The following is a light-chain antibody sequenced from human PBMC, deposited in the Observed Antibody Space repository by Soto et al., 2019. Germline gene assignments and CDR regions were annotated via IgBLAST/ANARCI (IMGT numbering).Light chain of an antibody. CDR3: HQYHSAPPA. V-gene: IGKV4-1*01. CDR1: QSVFASHNNKNF. J-gene: IGKJ1*01. CDR2: WAS. Sequence: DIVMTQSPDSLAVSLGDRATINCKSSQSVFASHNNKNFLAWYQQRPGQPPKLLIYWASTREVGVPDRFSGSGSGTDFTITISGLQAEDVAVYYCHQYHSAPPAFGQGTKVEIK.